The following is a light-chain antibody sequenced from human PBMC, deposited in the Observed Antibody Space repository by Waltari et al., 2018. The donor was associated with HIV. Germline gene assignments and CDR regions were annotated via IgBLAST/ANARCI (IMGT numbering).Light chain of an antibody. J-gene: IGLJ3*02. CDR3: CSYADDYTWV. Sequence: QSALTQPRSVSGSPGQSVTISCTGTSSDVGDYNYVSWYQQHPGKAPKLMIFDVNQRPSGVPDRFSGSKSGNTASLTISGLQAEDEADYYCCSYADDYTWVFGGGTKLTVL. CDR1: SSDVGDYNY. V-gene: IGLV2-11*01. CDR2: DVN.